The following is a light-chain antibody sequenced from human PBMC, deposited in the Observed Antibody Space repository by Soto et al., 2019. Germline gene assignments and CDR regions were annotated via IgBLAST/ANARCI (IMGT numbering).Light chain of an antibody. CDR1: DSDVGGYNF. J-gene: IGLJ2*01. CDR2: GVT. CDR3: SSFRRSNTPHVL. V-gene: IGLV2-14*01. Sequence: QSVLTQPASVSGSPGQSITISCTGTDSDVGGYNFVSWYQQHPGKAPKLMIYGVTNRPSGVSNRFSGSKSGNTASLTISGLQPEDDANYYCSSFRRSNTPHVLFGGGTKLTVL.